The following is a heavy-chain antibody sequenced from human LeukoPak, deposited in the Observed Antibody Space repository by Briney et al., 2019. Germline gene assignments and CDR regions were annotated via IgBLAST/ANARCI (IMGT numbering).Heavy chain of an antibody. CDR2: IYYSGST. D-gene: IGHD5-12*01. J-gene: IGHJ4*02. CDR3: ARGGYSGPVDY. CDR1: GGSIGSYY. V-gene: IGHV4-59*01. Sequence: SETLSLTCTVSGGSIGSYYWSWIRQPPGKGLEWIGYIYYSGSTNYNPSLKSRVTISVDTSKNQFSLKLSSVTAADTAVYYCARGGYSGPVDYWGQGTLVTVFS.